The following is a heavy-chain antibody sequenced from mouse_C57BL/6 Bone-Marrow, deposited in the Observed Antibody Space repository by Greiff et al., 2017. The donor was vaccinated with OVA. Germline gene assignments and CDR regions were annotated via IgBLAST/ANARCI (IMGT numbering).Heavy chain of an antibody. CDR1: GFNIKDDY. CDR3: TAYRY. J-gene: IGHJ2*01. Sequence: EVQLQESGAELVRPGASVKLSCTASGFNIKDDYMHWVKERPEQGLEWIGWIDPENGDTEYASKFQGKATITADTSSKTAYLHLSSLTSEDTAVYYCTAYRYWGQGTTLTVSS. CDR2: IDPENGDT. V-gene: IGHV14-4*01.